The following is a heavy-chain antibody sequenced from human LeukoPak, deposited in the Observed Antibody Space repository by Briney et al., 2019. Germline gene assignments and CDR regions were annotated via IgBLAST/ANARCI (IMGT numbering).Heavy chain of an antibody. CDR3: ARGPSGYHNT. CDR2: ISSTASTK. J-gene: IGHJ4*02. Sequence: GGSLRLSCAASEFTFSDYYMSWIRQAPGKGLAWVSYISSTASTKYYADSVKGRFTISRDSSKNILHLQMNSLRAEDTAVYYCARGPSGYHNTGGQGTLVTVSS. V-gene: IGHV3-11*04. CDR1: EFTFSDYY. D-gene: IGHD5-12*01.